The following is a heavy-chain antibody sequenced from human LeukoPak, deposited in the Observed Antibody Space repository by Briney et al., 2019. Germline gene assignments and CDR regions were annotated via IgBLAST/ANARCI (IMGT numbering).Heavy chain of an antibody. CDR3: AKFSTGVTNVY. V-gene: IGHV4-31*03. Sequence: SQTLSLTCTVSGGSISSGGYYWSWIRQHPGKGLEWIGYIYYSGSTYYNPSLKSRVTISVDTSKNQFSLNLSSVTAADTAVYYCAKFSTGVTNVYWGQGTLVTVSS. CDR2: IYYSGST. CDR1: GGSISSGGYY. D-gene: IGHD4-17*01. J-gene: IGHJ4*02.